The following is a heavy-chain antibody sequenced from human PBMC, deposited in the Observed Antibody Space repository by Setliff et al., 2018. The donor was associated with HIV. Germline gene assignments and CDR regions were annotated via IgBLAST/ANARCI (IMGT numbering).Heavy chain of an antibody. V-gene: IGHV4-59*08. J-gene: IGHJ1*01. D-gene: IGHD5-18*01. CDR1: GDSIGSYY. Sequence: SSETLSLTCTVSGDSIGSYYWTWLRQFPGKGLEWIGFIFYTGSTTYNPSLNSRVTISVDTSRNQFTLKLSSVTAADTAVYYCARGWGYSYALNWGQGTLVTVSS. CDR2: IFYTGST. CDR3: ARGWGYSYALN.